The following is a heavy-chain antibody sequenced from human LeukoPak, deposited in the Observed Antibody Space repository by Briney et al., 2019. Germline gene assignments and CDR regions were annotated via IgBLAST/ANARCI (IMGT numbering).Heavy chain of an antibody. CDR1: GFTVITND. CDR3: ARGVEPLAANTLAY. J-gene: IGHJ4*02. CDR2: LYSDGNT. Sequence: GSLRLSCAASGFTVITNDMTWVRQAPGKGLKWVSVLYSDGNTKYADSVQGRFTISRDNSKNTLYLEMNSLSPDDTAVYYCARGVEPLAANTLAYWGQGTLVTVSS. D-gene: IGHD1-14*01. V-gene: IGHV3-53*01.